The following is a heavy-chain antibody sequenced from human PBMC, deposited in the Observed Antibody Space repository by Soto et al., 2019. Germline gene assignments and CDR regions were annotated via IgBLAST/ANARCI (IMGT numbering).Heavy chain of an antibody. V-gene: IGHV3-74*03. Sequence: PGGSLILSCAASGFSLSDYWMHWVRQVPGKGLLWVSRISADGRDTTYADSVKGRFTISRDNSKNTLYLQMNSLRAEDTAVYYFANAHSSGYYNFSDFWGQGTLVTVSS. D-gene: IGHD3-22*01. CDR2: ISADGRDT. CDR3: ANAHSSGYYNFSDF. CDR1: GFSLSDYW. J-gene: IGHJ4*02.